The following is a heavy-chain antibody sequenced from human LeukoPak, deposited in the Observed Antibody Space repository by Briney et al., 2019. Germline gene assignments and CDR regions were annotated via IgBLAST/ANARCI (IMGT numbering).Heavy chain of an antibody. D-gene: IGHD1-1*01. CDR1: GGSISIRSYY. J-gene: IGHJ4*02. V-gene: IGHV4-39*07. Sequence: SETLSLTCTVSGGSISIRSYYWAWIRQPPGRQLEWIGSVYSSGSLYYNPSLKSRVTISVDTSKNQFSLKLNSVTAADTAVYYCARDRRQRDYFDFWGQGARVTVSS. CDR3: ARDRRQRDYFDF. CDR2: VYSSGSL.